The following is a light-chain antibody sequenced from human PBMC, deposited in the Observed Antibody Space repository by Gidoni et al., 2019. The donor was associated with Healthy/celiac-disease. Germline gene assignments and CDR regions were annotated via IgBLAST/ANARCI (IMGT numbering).Light chain of an antibody. CDR3: QQYYSYPRT. Sequence: AIRITQSPSSLSASTGDRVTITCRASQGISSYLAWYQQKPGKVPKLLIYAASTLQSGVPSRFSGSGSGTDFTLTISCLQSEDFANYYCQQYYSYPRTFGQGTRLEIK. CDR2: AAS. J-gene: IGKJ5*01. CDR1: QGISSY. V-gene: IGKV1-8*01.